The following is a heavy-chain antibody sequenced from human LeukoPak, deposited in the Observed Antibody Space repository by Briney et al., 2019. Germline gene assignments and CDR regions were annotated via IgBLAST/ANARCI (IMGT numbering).Heavy chain of an antibody. J-gene: IGHJ6*02. D-gene: IGHD2-2*02. CDR2: IWYDGSNK. CDR1: GFTFSSYG. Sequence: GGSLRLSCVASGFTFSSYGMYWVRQAPGKGLEWVAVIWYDGSNKYYADSVKGRFTISRDNSKNTLYLQMNSLRAEDTAVYYCARDKIPYYYYGMDVWGQGTTVTVSS. V-gene: IGHV3-33*01. CDR3: ARDKIPYYYYGMDV.